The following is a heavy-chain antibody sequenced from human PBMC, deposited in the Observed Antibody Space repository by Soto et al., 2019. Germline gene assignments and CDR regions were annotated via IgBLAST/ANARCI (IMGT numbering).Heavy chain of an antibody. J-gene: IGHJ4*02. CDR3: ARARIVVAGTIADY. CDR2: IYHSGDT. CDR1: GYSLASLDD. V-gene: IGHV4-38-2*01. D-gene: IGHD6-19*01. Sequence: AVFGYSLASLDDCGSIKQPPGKGLEWIGSIYHSGDTYYNPSLKSRVTISVDTSKNHFSLKLTSVTAADTAVYYCARARIVVAGTIADYWVQGTLVIGTS.